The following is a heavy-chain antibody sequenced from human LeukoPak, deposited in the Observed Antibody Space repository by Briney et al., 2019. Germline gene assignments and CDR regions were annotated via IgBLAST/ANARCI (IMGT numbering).Heavy chain of an antibody. J-gene: IGHJ4*02. V-gene: IGHV3-30*03. CDR1: GFIFSSYG. D-gene: IGHD3-10*01. CDR3: AFVVYYYGSGSYSPLAY. CDR2: ISYDGSNK. Sequence: GRSLRLSCAASGFIFSSYGMHWVRQAPGKGLEWVAVISYDGSNKHYADSVKGRFTISRDNSKNTLYLQMNSLRAEDTAVYYCAFVVYYYGSGSYSPLAYWGQGTLFTVSS.